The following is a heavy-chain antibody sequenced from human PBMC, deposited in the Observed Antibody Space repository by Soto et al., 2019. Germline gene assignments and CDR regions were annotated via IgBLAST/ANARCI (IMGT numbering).Heavy chain of an antibody. CDR1: GGSISSGGYY. CDR2: IYYSGST. V-gene: IGHV4-31*03. D-gene: IGHD3-10*01. CDR3: ARDDRGQLSY. J-gene: IGHJ4*02. Sequence: SETLSLTCTVSGGSISSGGYYWSWIRQHPGKGLEWIGYIYYSGSTFYNPSLKSRVTISLDTSKNQLSLKLSSVTAADTAVYYCARDDRGQLSYWGQGTLVTVSS.